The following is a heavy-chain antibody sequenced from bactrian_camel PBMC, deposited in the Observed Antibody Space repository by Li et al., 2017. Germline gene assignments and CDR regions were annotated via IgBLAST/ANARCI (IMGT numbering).Heavy chain of an antibody. D-gene: IGHD5*01. CDR2: LYNDSNA. V-gene: IGHV3-2*01. CDR3: LVGFDY. Sequence: HVQLVESGGGLVQPGGTLRLSCRASGFTWSTYYLGWVRQAPGKEPQWVSSLYNDSNAHYADSVKGRFTISRDDAKNTLYLQLNSLTTDDTGMYFCLVGFDYWGRGTQVTVS. J-gene: IGHJ4*01. CDR1: GFTWSTYY.